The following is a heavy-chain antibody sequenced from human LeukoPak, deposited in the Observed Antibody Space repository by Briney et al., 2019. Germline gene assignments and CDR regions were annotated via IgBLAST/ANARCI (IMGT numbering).Heavy chain of an antibody. J-gene: IGHJ4*02. CDR3: ARAAYDSSGYLTL. D-gene: IGHD3-22*01. CDR1: GFTFSSYS. Sequence: GGSLRLSCAASGFTFSSYSMNWVRQAPGKGLEWVSYISSSSSTIYYADSVKGRFTISRDNSKNTLYLQMNSLRSEDTALYYCARAAYDSSGYLTLWGQGTLVTVSS. CDR2: ISSSSSTI. V-gene: IGHV3-48*04.